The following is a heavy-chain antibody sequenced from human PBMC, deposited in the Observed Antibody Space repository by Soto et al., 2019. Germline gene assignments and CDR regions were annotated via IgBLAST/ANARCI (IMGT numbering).Heavy chain of an antibody. CDR3: ARHEGNGNVWPLDY. Sequence: SETLSLTCTVSGDSIGTTHSYWAWIRQSPGKGLGWIGNIHYSGSTYYMPSLRSRVTLSVDTSKNQFSLRLTSVTAEDTAVYYCARHEGNGNVWPLDYWGQGILVTVSS. D-gene: IGHD2-8*01. CDR2: IHYSGST. J-gene: IGHJ4*02. CDR1: GDSIGTTHSY. V-gene: IGHV4-39*01.